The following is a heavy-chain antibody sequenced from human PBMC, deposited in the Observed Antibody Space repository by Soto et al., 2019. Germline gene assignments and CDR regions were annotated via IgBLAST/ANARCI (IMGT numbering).Heavy chain of an antibody. V-gene: IGHV4-31*01. Sequence: QVQLQESGPGLVKPSQTLSLTCTVSGGSIGSGGYYWDWIRQHPGKGPEWIGYIHYSGNTYYNPSLKILRTISLDTSKNSFPLHLRSVTAADTAVYSCATNHADISGRPLLLFDSWGQGTLVTVSS. CDR1: GGSIGSGGYY. D-gene: IGHD3-22*01. CDR2: IHYSGNT. CDR3: ATNHADISGRPLLLFDS. J-gene: IGHJ4*02.